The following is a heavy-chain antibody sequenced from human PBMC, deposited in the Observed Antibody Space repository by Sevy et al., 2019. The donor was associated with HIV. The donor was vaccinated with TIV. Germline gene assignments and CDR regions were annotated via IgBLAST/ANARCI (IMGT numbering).Heavy chain of an antibody. CDR1: GFTFSNYN. D-gene: IGHD3-16*01. CDR2: ISTSSGYI. V-gene: IGHV3-21*01. J-gene: IGHJ6*02. Sequence: GGSLRLSCAASGFTFSNYNISWVRQSPGKGLEWVSFISTSSGYIYYADSVKGRFTISTDNVKKSLYLQINSLRAEDTAVYYCERDKTVLGGRYGMDVWGQGTTVTVSS. CDR3: ERDKTVLGGRYGMDV.